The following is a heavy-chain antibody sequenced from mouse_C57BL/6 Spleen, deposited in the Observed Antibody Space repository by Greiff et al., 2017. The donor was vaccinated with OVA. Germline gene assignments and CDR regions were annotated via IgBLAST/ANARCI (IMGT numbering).Heavy chain of an antibody. CDR3: ARLGGKGAYYFDY. CDR2: IWTGGGT. J-gene: IGHJ2*01. V-gene: IGHV2-9-1*01. CDR1: GFSLTSYA. Sequence: VMLVESGPGLVAPSQSLSITCTVSGFSLTSYAISWVRQPPGKGLEWLGEIWTGGGTNYNSALKSRLSISKDNSKSQVFLKMNSLQTDDTARYYCARLGGKGAYYFDYWGQGTTLTVSS. D-gene: IGHD1-1*01.